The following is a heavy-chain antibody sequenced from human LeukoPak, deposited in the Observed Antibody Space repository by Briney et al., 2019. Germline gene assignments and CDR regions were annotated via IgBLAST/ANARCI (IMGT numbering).Heavy chain of an antibody. V-gene: IGHV3-66*01. CDR1: GFTVSSNY. CDR3: ARSHCSSTSCYPGDAFDI. D-gene: IGHD2-2*01. Sequence: PGGSLRLSCAASGFTVSSNYMSWVRQAPGKGLEWVSVIYSGGSTYYADSVKGRFTISRDNSKNTLYLQMNSLRAEDTAVYYCARSHCSSTSCYPGDAFDIRGQGTMVTVSS. J-gene: IGHJ3*02. CDR2: IYSGGST.